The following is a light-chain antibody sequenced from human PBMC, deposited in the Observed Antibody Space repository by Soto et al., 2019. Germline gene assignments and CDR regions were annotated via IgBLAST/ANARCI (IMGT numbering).Light chain of an antibody. CDR3: QQYNSYWT. CDR1: QSVDSRY. J-gene: IGKJ1*01. CDR2: GAS. V-gene: IGKV3D-15*01. Sequence: EIVMTQSPVTLSASPGERATLSCWASQSVDSRYLAWYQQKPGQAPRLLIYGASSRATGIPDRFSGSGSGTEFTLTISSLQPDDFATYYCQQYNSYWTFGQGTKVDIK.